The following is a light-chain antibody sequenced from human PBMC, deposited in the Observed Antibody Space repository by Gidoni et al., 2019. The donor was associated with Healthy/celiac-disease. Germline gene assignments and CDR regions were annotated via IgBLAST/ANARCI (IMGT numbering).Light chain of an antibody. CDR1: HSISSY. J-gene: IGKJ4*01. Sequence: DIQLTPSPLSLSASVGDSVTITCRASHSISSYLNWYQQRPGTAPKLLIYSASSLQSGVTSRFSGSGSGTDFTLSSSSLQPEDFSTYYCRQSYSTLTFGGXTKVEIK. CDR2: SAS. CDR3: RQSYSTLT. V-gene: IGKV1-39*01.